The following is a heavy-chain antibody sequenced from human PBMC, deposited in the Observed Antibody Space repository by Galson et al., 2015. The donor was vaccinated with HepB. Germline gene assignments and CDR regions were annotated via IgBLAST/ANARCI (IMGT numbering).Heavy chain of an antibody. J-gene: IGHJ6*03. V-gene: IGHV3-21*01. D-gene: IGHD3-10*01. CDR2: ISSGHSYM. CDR1: GFTFSSFS. Sequence: SLRLSCAVSGFTFSSFSMNWVRQAPGKGLEWVSSISSGHSYMYYIDSVKGRFTISRDNAMNSLYLQMNSLRAEDTAVYYCARALYAGSGTYGEAVFHMDVWGKGTTVTVSS. CDR3: ARALYAGSGTYGEAVFHMDV.